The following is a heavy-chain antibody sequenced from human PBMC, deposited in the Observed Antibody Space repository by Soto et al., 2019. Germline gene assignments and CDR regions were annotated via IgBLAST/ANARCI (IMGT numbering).Heavy chain of an antibody. Sequence: QVQVVESGGGVVQPGRSLRLSCAASGFAFTNYGMHWVRQAPGKGLEWVAFVSNDDNRKYYADSVKGRFTISRDNSENTVYLQMTSLRRDDTAVFYCARDVAMPTGLGLGYWGQGALVTVSS. CDR2: VSNDDNRK. J-gene: IGHJ4*02. D-gene: IGHD2-2*01. CDR1: GFAFTNYG. CDR3: ARDVAMPTGLGLGY. V-gene: IGHV3-30*03.